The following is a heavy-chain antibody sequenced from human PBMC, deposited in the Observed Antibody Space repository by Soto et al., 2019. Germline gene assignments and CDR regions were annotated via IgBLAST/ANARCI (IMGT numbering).Heavy chain of an antibody. CDR3: YGSGGN. CDR1: GGSISSYY. CDR2: IYYSWNTNYNPSLT. V-gene: IGHV4-59*01. J-gene: IGHJ4*02. Sequence: SETLSLTCTVSGGSISSYYLSWIRQPPGKGLEWIGYIYYSWNTNYNPSLTNYNPSLKSRVTISVDTSKNQFSLNLSSVTAADTAMYYCYGSGGNWGQGTLVTVSS. D-gene: IGHD1-26*01.